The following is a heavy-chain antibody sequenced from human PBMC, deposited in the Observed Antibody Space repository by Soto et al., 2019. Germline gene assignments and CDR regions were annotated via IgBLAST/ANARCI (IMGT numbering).Heavy chain of an antibody. J-gene: IGHJ4*02. Sequence: GGSLRLSCAASGFAFSNYAMSWARQAPGKGLEWVSTISGSGGATYYPDSVKGRFTISRDNSKNTLYLQMNSLRAEDTARYYCAKDLAPGDYWGQGTLVTVSS. CDR3: AKDLAPGDY. V-gene: IGHV3-23*01. CDR1: GFAFSNYA. CDR2: ISGSGGAT.